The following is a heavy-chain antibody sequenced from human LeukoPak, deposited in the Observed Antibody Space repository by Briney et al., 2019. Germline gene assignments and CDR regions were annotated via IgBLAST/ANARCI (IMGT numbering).Heavy chain of an antibody. Sequence: GGSLRLSCAASGFTFSSYAMSWVRQAPGKGLEWVSAISGSGGSTYYADSVKGRFTISRDNSKNTLYLQMNSLRAEDTAVYHCAKDLRDSSAGWFDPWGQGTLVTVSS. CDR2: ISGSGGST. V-gene: IGHV3-23*01. D-gene: IGHD6-13*01. J-gene: IGHJ5*02. CDR1: GFTFSSYA. CDR3: AKDLRDSSAGWFDP.